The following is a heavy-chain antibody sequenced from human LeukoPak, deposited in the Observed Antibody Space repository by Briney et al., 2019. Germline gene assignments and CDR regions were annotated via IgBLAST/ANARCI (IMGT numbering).Heavy chain of an antibody. CDR3: ARVPYCSNGICYTHYYCDY. J-gene: IGHJ4*02. V-gene: IGHV3-7*03. CDR1: AFIFSGHW. CDR2: IKEDGSER. Sequence: PGGSLRLSCEGSAFIFSGHWMNWVRQTPGKGLEWVASIKEDGSERQYVDSVKGRFSISRDNTKGSLFLQLNSLRAEDTAVYYCARVPYCSNGICYTHYYCDYWGQGTLVTVSS. D-gene: IGHD2-8*01.